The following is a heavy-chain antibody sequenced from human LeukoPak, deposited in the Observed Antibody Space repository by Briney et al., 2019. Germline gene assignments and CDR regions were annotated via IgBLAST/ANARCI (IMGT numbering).Heavy chain of an antibody. CDR2: VSTSGIYT. J-gene: IGHJ4*02. CDR3: ARGGSLGY. CDR1: GFTLRSYS. V-gene: IGHV3-21*01. D-gene: IGHD6-19*01. Sequence: GGSLRLSCAASGFTLRSYSLNWVRHAPGKGLEWVSTVSTSGIYTYYADSVKGRFTISRDNAKSTLYLQMNSLRVEETAVYYCARGGSLGYWGQGTLVTVSS.